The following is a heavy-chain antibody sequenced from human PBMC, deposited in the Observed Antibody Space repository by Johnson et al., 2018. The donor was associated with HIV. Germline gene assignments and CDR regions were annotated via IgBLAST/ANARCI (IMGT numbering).Heavy chain of an antibody. CDR2: ISGTGGNT. D-gene: IGHD3-3*01. V-gene: IGHV3-23*04. CDR3: AKDLRITVFGAVTPDAFAV. CDR1: GFTFNNYA. Sequence: VQLVESGGGLVKPGGSLRLSCSASGFTFNNYAMNWVRQVPGKGLEWVSGISGTGGNTYYTESVKGRFTISRDNSKNTLYLQMNSLRAEDAAVYYCAKDLRITVFGAVTPDAFAVWGQGTMVTVSS. J-gene: IGHJ3*01.